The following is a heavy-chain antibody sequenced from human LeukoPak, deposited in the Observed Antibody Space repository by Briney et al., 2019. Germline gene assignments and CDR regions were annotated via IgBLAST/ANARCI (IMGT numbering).Heavy chain of an antibody. CDR3: ARRYSSGWWTDY. CDR2: IYSGGST. J-gene: IGHJ4*02. D-gene: IGHD6-19*01. V-gene: IGHV3-53*01. Sequence: GGSLRLSCAASGFTVSSNYMNWVRQAPGKGLEWVSVIYSGGSTYYADSVKGRFTISRDNSKNTLYLQMNTLRAEDTAVYYCARRYSSGWWTDYWGQGTLVTVSS. CDR1: GFTVSSNY.